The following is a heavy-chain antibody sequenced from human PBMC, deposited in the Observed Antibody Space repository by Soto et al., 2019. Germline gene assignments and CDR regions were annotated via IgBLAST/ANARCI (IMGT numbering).Heavy chain of an antibody. V-gene: IGHV3-30-3*01. J-gene: IGHJ4*02. CDR3: ARDKDIVVVTAIRGLDY. CDR1: GFTFSSYA. Sequence: PGGSLRLSCAASGFTFSSYAMHWVRQAPGKGLEWVAVISYDGSNKYYADSVKGRFTISRDNSKNTLYLQMNSLRAEDTAVYYCARDKDIVVVTAIRGLDYWGQGTLVTSPQ. D-gene: IGHD2-21*02. CDR2: ISYDGSNK.